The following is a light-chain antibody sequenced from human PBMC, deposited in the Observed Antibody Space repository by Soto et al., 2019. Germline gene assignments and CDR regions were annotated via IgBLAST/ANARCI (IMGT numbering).Light chain of an antibody. CDR2: DVS. J-gene: IGKJ2*01. Sequence: IVLTQSPATLSLSPGERATLSCRASQNISSYLIWYQQKPGQAPRLLMYDVSNRAAGIPARFSGSGSGTDFTLTISSLEPEDFAVYYCQQRTDWPPVYTFGQGTKLEIK. CDR1: QNISSY. CDR3: QQRTDWPPVYT. V-gene: IGKV3-11*01.